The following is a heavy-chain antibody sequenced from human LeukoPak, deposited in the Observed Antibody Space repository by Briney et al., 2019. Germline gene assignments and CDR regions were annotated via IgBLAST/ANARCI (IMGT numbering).Heavy chain of an antibody. CDR2: INHSGST. J-gene: IGHJ4*02. CDR3: ARGLYDFWSGYYPGRYFDY. Sequence: ETLSLTCAVYGGSFSGYYWSWIRQPPGKGLEWIGEINHSGSTNYNPSLKSRVTISVDTSKNQFSLKLSSVTAADTAVYYCARGLYDFWSGYYPGRYFDYWGQGTLVTVSS. CDR1: GGSFSGYY. D-gene: IGHD3-3*01. V-gene: IGHV4-34*01.